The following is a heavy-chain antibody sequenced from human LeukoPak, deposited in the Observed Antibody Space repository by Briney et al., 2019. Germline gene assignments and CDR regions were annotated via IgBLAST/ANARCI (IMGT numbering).Heavy chain of an antibody. J-gene: IGHJ3*02. CDR1: GGSISSYY. CDR2: IYYSGST. CDR3: ARGRSRWLLDAFDI. D-gene: IGHD5-24*01. V-gene: IGHV4-59*01. Sequence: SETLSLTCTVSGGSISSYYWSWIRQPPGKGLEWIGYIYYSGSTNYNPSLKSRVTISVDTSKNQFSLKLSSVTAADTAVYYCARGRSRWLLDAFDIWGQGTMVTVSS.